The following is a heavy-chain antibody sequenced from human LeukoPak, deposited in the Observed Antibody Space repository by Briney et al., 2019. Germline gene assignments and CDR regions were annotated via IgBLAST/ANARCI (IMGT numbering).Heavy chain of an antibody. CDR2: ISGSGGST. CDR3: AKDRHIAVATYYFDY. J-gene: IGHJ4*02. D-gene: IGHD6-19*01. CDR1: GFTFRSYA. Sequence: GGSLRLSCAVSGFTFRSYAMSWVRQSPGKGLEWVSAISGSGGSTNYADSAKGRFTISRDNSKNTLYLQMNSLRAEDTAVYYCAKDRHIAVATYYFDYWGQGNPGHRLL. V-gene: IGHV3-23*01.